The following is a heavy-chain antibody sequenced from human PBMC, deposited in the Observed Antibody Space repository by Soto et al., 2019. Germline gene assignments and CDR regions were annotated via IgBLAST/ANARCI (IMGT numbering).Heavy chain of an antibody. J-gene: IGHJ4*02. CDR2: IFPSGSTT. D-gene: IGHD6-19*01. Sequence: GASVTVCCKASGYNYTTYYRQWVRQAPGQGLEWMGVIFPSGSTTQYSQTFQGRVTMTTDTSTSTAYMELRSLRSDDTAVYYCAREAVSGRTGFDYWGQGTLVTVSS. V-gene: IGHV1-46*01. CDR1: GYNYTTYY. CDR3: AREAVSGRTGFDY.